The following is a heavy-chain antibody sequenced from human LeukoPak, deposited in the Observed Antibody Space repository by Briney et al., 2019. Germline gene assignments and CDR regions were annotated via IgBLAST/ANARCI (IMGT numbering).Heavy chain of an antibody. D-gene: IGHD2-8*01. CDR2: IYTSGST. Sequence: SETLSLTCTVSGGSISSGGYYWSWIRQPAGKGLEWIGRIYTSGSTNYNPSLKSRVTISVDTSKNQFSLKLSSVTAADTAVYYCARDICTNGVCYANWFDPWGQGTLATVSS. CDR1: GGSISSGGYY. J-gene: IGHJ5*02. V-gene: IGHV4-61*02. CDR3: ARDICTNGVCYANWFDP.